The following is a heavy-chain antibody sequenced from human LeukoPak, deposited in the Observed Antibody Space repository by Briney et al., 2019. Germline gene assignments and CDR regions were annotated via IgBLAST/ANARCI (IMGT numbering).Heavy chain of an antibody. CDR3: ANFLDGSGSYYLYYYYGMDV. CDR1: GFTFSSYA. D-gene: IGHD3-10*01. J-gene: IGHJ6*02. V-gene: IGHV3-23*01. Sequence: PGGSLRLSCAASGFTFSSYAMSWVRQAPGKGLEWVSAISGSGGSTYFADSVKGRFTISRDNSKNTLYLQMNSLRAEDTAVYYCANFLDGSGSYYLYYYYGMDVWGQGTTVTVSS. CDR2: ISGSGGST.